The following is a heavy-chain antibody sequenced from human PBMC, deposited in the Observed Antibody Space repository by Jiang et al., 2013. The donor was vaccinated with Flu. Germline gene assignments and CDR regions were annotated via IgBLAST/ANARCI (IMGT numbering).Heavy chain of an antibody. CDR2: IYYSGST. J-gene: IGHJ6*03. CDR3: ARLFVNRDGYKMGGFYYYYYMDV. Sequence: PSETLSLTCTVSGGSISSSSYYWGWIRQPPRKGLEWIGSIYYSGSTYYDPSLKSRVTISVDTSKNQFSLKLSSVTAADTAVYYCARLFVNRDGYKMGGFYYYYYMDVWGKGTTVTVSS. CDR1: GGSISSSSYY. V-gene: IGHV4-39*01. D-gene: IGHD5-24*01.